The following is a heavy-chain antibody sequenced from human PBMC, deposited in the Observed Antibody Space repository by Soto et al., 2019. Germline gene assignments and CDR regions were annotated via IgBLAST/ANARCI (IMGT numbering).Heavy chain of an antibody. J-gene: IGHJ4*02. CDR2: ISAHNGNT. V-gene: IGHV1-18*01. D-gene: IGHD1-1*01. CDR1: GYAFTTYG. Sequence: VHLVQSGAEVKKPGASVNVSCKGSGYAFTTYGITWVRQAPGQGLEWMGWISAHNGNTNYAQKLQGRVTVTRDTSTSADYMELRSLRSDDTAVYYCARGRYGDYWGQGALVTVSS. CDR3: ARGRYGDY.